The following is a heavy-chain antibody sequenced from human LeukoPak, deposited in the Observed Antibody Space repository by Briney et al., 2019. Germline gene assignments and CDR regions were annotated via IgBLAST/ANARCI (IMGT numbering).Heavy chain of an antibody. CDR2: IYSRGAT. CDR3: ATAPSSIFDY. CDR1: GVSVGNNY. Sequence: PGGSLRPSCAAPGVSVGNNYMSWVGQAPGKGLEWVSVIYSRGATYYPDSVKGRFTISRDSSKNTLYLQMNSLGAEDTAVYYCATAPSSIFDYWGQGTLVTVSS. V-gene: IGHV3-53*01. J-gene: IGHJ4*02. D-gene: IGHD2-2*01.